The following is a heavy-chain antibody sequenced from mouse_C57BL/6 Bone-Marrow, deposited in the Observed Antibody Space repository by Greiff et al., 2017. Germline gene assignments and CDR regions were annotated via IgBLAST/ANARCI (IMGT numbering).Heavy chain of an antibody. CDR2: IYPGNSDT. CDR1: GYTFTSYW. Sequence: EVQLQQSGTVLARPGASVKMSCKTSGYTFTSYWMHWVKQRPGQGLEWIGAIYPGNSDTSYNQKFKGKAKLTAVTSASTAYMELSSLTNEDSAVYYCTRSPYYYGSSPRWYFDVWGTGTTVTVSS. CDR3: TRSPYYYGSSPRWYFDV. J-gene: IGHJ1*03. V-gene: IGHV1-5*01. D-gene: IGHD1-1*01.